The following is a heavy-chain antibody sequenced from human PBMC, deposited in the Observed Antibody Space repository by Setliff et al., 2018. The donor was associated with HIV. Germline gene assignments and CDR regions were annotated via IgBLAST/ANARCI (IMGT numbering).Heavy chain of an antibody. CDR1: GASISSNT. CDR2: IYNSVTT. D-gene: IGHD2-2*01. V-gene: IGHV4-59*01. CDR3: ARGGASSNWFGP. J-gene: IGHJ5*02. Sequence: SETLSLTCIVSGASISSNTWSWIRQAPGKGLQWIGFIYNSVTTNYNPSLKSRVTISLDTSKNQFSLKLTSVTAADTAVYYCARGGASSNWFGPWGQGTLVTVSS.